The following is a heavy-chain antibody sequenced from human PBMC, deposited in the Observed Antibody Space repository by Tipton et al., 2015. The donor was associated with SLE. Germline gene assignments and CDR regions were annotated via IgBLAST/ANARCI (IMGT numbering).Heavy chain of an antibody. CDR2: IYHTGST. V-gene: IGHV4-59*08. Sequence: TLSLTCTVSGGSTSSYCWNWFRQPPGKELEWIGYIYHTGSTHYNPSLRSRVSISVDTSKNQFSLKLRSVTAADTAIYYCARPDLPYSSSWFGYFQYWGQGIVVTVSS. J-gene: IGHJ1*01. CDR1: GGSTSSYC. CDR3: ARPDLPYSSSWFGYFQY. D-gene: IGHD6-13*01.